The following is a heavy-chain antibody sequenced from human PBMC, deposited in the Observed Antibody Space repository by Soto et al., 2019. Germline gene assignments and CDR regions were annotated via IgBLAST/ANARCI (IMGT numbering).Heavy chain of an antibody. J-gene: IGHJ5*02. V-gene: IGHV4-30-4*01. CDR3: AGGYCSGGSCYPFDP. CDR2: IYYSGST. CDR1: GGSISSGDYY. Sequence: PSETLSLTCTVSGGSISSGDYYWSRIRQPPGKGLEWIGYIYYSGSTYYNPSLKSRVTISVDTSKNQFSLKLSSVTAADTAVYYCAGGYCSGGSCYPFDPWGQGTLVTVSS. D-gene: IGHD2-15*01.